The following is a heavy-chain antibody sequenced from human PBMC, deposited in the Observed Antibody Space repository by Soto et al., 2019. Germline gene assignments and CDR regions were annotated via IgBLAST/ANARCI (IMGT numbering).Heavy chain of an antibody. V-gene: IGHV3-23*01. J-gene: IGHJ6*02. CDR2: ISGSGGST. Sequence: GGSLRLSCTASGFTFSSYAMSWVRQAPGKGLEWVSAISGSGGSTYYADSAKGRFTISRDNSKNTLYLQMNSLRAEDTAVYYCAKSYSSSSIYYYYGMDVWGQGTTVTVSS. CDR1: GFTFSSYA. CDR3: AKSYSSSSIYYYYGMDV. D-gene: IGHD6-6*01.